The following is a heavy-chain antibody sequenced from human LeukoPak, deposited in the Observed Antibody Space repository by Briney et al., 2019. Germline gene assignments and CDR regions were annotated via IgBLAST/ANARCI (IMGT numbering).Heavy chain of an antibody. Sequence: KPSETLSLTCAVYGGSFSGYYWTWIRQAPGKGLEWLGEINPSGRISYNPSLKSRLTISVDASKNQFSLNLRSLTAADTAVYYCARGRQEVSMIVVVMTAVSYYLDVWGKGTTVTVS. CDR3: ARGRQEVSMIVVVMTAVSYYLDV. J-gene: IGHJ6*03. D-gene: IGHD3-22*01. V-gene: IGHV4-34*01. CDR1: GGSFSGYY. CDR2: INPSGRI.